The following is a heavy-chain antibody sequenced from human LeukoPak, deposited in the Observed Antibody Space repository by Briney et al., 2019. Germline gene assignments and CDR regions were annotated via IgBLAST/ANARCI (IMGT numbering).Heavy chain of an antibody. J-gene: IGHJ6*02. CDR2: IYSGGST. Sequence: GGSLRLSCAASGFTFSSYAMSWVRQAPGKGLEWVSVIYSGGSTYYADSVKGRFTISRDNSKNTLYLQMNSLRAEDTAVYYCARGSSYGDYYYYGMDVWGQGTTVTVSS. D-gene: IGHD4/OR15-4a*01. CDR1: GFTFSSYA. V-gene: IGHV3-66*01. CDR3: ARGSSYGDYYYYGMDV.